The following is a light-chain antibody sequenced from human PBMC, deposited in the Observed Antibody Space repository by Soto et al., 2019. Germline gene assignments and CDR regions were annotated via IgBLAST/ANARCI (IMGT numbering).Light chain of an antibody. V-gene: IGKV1-5*03. CDR1: QSIRDW. Sequence: DIQMTQSPSTLSASIGDRVTITCRASQSIRDWLAWYRQKPGKAPKLLIYRASNLESGVPSRFSGSGSGTEFTLTISSLQPDDFATYYCQQYNGYYRAFGQGTKVEIK. CDR2: RAS. J-gene: IGKJ1*01. CDR3: QQYNGYYRA.